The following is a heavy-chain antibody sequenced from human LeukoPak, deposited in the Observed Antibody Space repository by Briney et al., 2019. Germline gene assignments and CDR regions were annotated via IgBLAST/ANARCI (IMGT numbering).Heavy chain of an antibody. Sequence: ASVTVSCKASGYTFTSYGISWVCHAPGQGLEWMGWISAYNGNTNYAQKLQGRVTMTTDTSTSTAYMELRSLRSDDTAVYYCARLGYCSGGSCYPDDYWGQGTLVTVSS. D-gene: IGHD2-15*01. CDR2: ISAYNGNT. CDR3: ARLGYCSGGSCYPDDY. J-gene: IGHJ4*02. CDR1: GYTFTSYG. V-gene: IGHV1-18*01.